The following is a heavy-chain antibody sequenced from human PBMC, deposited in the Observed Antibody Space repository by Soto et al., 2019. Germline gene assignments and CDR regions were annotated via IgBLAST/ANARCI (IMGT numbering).Heavy chain of an antibody. CDR1: GGIFSTYA. Sequence: QVQLVQSGAEVKKPGSSVKVSCKASGGIFSTYAISWLRQAPGQGLEWMGGIIPLFGTPNYAQRCQGRVTIAEDESTSTAYMELSRLRSEDTAVYYCATDRYDYGSGNYYNRIDFWGQGTLVTVSS. J-gene: IGHJ4*02. CDR2: IIPLFGTP. V-gene: IGHV1-69*01. CDR3: ATDRYDYGSGNYYNRIDF. D-gene: IGHD3-10*01.